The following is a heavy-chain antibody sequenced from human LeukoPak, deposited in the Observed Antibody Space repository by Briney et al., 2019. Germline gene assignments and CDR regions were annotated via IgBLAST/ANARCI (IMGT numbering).Heavy chain of an antibody. J-gene: IGHJ4*02. Sequence: PSETLSLTCTVSGGSISSYFWTWIRQPAGKGLEWIGRIYSNGITNYNPSLKSRVTISVDTSKNQFSLKLSSVTAADTAVYYCARAGGYSSPSRLYYFDYWGQGTLVTVSS. D-gene: IGHD6-13*01. CDR2: IYSNGIT. V-gene: IGHV4-4*07. CDR1: GGSISSYF. CDR3: ARAGGYSSPSRLYYFDY.